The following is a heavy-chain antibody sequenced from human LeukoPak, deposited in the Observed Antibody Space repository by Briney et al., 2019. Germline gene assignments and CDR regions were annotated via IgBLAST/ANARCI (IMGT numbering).Heavy chain of an antibody. CDR2: IRQDGSEK. Sequence: GGSLRLSCAASGFTFNTYWMNWVRQAPGKGLEWVAKIRQDGSEKYYVDSVKGRSTISRDNAKNSLYLQMNSLRVEDMAVYYCARGYYGMDVWGQGTTVTVSS. CDR1: GFTFNTYW. J-gene: IGHJ6*02. V-gene: IGHV3-7*04. CDR3: ARGYYGMDV.